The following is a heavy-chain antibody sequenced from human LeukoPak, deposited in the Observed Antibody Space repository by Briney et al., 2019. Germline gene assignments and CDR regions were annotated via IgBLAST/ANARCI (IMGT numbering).Heavy chain of an antibody. Sequence: AGSLRLSLAASGVTFSGDIMNCGCQSPGTGLECGSSISSSSSYIYYADSVKGRFTICRDNDKNSLYLQMNSLRAEDTAVYYCAREDPGNWNPFDYWGQGTLVTVSS. V-gene: IGHV3-21*01. D-gene: IGHD1-20*01. CDR2: ISSSSSYI. CDR3: AREDPGNWNPFDY. J-gene: IGHJ4*02. CDR1: GVTFSGDI.